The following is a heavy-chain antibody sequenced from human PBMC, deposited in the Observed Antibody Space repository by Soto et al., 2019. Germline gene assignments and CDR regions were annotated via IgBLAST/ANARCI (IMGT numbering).Heavy chain of an antibody. CDR2: MNPNSGNT. V-gene: IGHV1-8*01. J-gene: IGHJ5*02. CDR3: ARDRGELYGYWFDP. Sequence: ASVKVSCKASGYTFTSYDINWVRQATGQGLEWMGWMNPNSGNTGYAQKFQGRVTMTRNTSISTAYMELSSLRSEDTAVYYCARDRGELYGYWFDPWGQGTLVTVSS. CDR1: GYTFTSYD. D-gene: IGHD3-10*01.